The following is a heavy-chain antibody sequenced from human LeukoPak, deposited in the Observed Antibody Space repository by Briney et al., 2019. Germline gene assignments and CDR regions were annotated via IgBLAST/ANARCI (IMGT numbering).Heavy chain of an antibody. J-gene: IGHJ4*02. V-gene: IGHV3-21*01. CDR3: ARKNGAAAGPFDY. Sequence: GGSLRLSCAASGFTFGSYSMNWVRQAPGKGLEWVSSISSSSSYIYYADSVKGRFTISRDNAKNSLYLQMNSLRAEDTAVYYCARKNGAAAGPFDYWGQGTLVTVSS. CDR1: GFTFGSYS. CDR2: ISSSSSYI. D-gene: IGHD6-13*01.